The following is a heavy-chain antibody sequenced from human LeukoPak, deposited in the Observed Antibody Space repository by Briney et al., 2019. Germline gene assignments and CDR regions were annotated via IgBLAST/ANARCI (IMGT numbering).Heavy chain of an antibody. V-gene: IGHV3-48*03. J-gene: IGHJ4*02. CDR1: GFTFSSYE. CDR2: ISSGAGTK. CDR3: ARREGGPSGY. Sequence: GGSLRLSCAASGFTFSSYEMNWVRQAPGKGLEWISYISSGAGTKYYADSVKGRFTISRDNAKNSLYLQMNSLRAEDTAVYYCARREGGPSGYWGQGTLVTVSS. D-gene: IGHD1-26*01.